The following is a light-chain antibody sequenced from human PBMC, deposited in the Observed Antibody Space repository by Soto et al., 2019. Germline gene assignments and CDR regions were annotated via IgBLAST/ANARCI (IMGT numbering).Light chain of an antibody. Sequence: EIVLTQSPGILSLSPGERATLSCRASQSVTSSYLTWYQQKPGQAPRLLIYGASTRAAGIPDRISGSGSGTDFTLTISRLEPEDFAVYYCQQYGNSAPLSFGGGTKVDIK. J-gene: IGKJ4*01. CDR2: GAS. CDR1: QSVTSSY. V-gene: IGKV3-20*01. CDR3: QQYGNSAPLS.